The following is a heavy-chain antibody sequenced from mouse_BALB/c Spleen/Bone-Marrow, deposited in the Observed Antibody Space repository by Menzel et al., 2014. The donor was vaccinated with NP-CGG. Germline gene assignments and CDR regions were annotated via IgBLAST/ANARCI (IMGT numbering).Heavy chain of an antibody. CDR3: ARDRYDAMDY. D-gene: IGHD2-14*01. J-gene: IGHJ4*01. Sequence: VQLQQSGPELVKGASMKIPCKASGYSFTGYTMNWVKQSHGKNLEWIGLTNPYNGGTSYNQKFKGKATLTVDKSSSTAYMERLSLTSEDSAVYYCARDRYDAMDYWGQGTSVTVSS. CDR1: GYSFTGYT. V-gene: IGHV1-18*01. CDR2: TNPYNGGT.